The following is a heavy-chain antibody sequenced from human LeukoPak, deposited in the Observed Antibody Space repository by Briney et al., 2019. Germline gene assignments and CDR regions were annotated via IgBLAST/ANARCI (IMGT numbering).Heavy chain of an antibody. CDR3: ARDYADYVGYFFFDY. CDR1: GFIFNIYA. Sequence: GGSLRLSCAASGFIFNIYAMNWVRQAPGKGLEWVSSISGGGETTYYADSAKGRFTISRDNSQNTLYLQMNSLRAEDTAVYYCARDYADYVGYFFFDYWGQGTLVTVSS. J-gene: IGHJ4*02. CDR2: ISGGGETT. V-gene: IGHV3-23*01. D-gene: IGHD4-17*01.